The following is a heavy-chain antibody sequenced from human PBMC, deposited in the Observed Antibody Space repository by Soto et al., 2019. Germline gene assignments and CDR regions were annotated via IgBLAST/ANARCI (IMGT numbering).Heavy chain of an antibody. V-gene: IGHV3-23*01. D-gene: IGHD3-10*01. CDR1: GFTFATYT. Sequence: GGSLRLSCAASGFTFATYTMNWVRQAPGKGLEWVSGIYGSGDSTFYADSVKGRFTISRDNSKNTLYLQMNSLRAEDTAVYYCARDRGFKNPNYYGSGSYYASGYWGQGTLVTVSS. J-gene: IGHJ4*02. CDR2: IYGSGDST. CDR3: ARDRGFKNPNYYGSGSYYASGY.